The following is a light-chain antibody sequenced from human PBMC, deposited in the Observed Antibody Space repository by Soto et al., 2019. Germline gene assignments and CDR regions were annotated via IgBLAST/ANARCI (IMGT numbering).Light chain of an antibody. CDR2: GAS. Sequence: EILLTQSPGTLSLSPGERATVSCRASQSLNSGYLAWYQQKPGQAPRLLIYGASSRATGIPDRFMGSRSGTDFTLTISRLEPEDFAVYFCQQYGSAPYTFGQGTKVDIK. V-gene: IGKV3-20*01. J-gene: IGKJ2*01. CDR1: QSLNSGY. CDR3: QQYGSAPYT.